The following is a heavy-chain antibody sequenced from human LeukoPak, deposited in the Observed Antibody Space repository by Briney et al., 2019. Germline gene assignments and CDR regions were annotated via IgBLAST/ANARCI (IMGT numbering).Heavy chain of an antibody. Sequence: ASVKVSCKASGYTFTSYGISWVRQAPGQGLEWMGIINPSGGSTSYAQKFQGRVTMTRDTSTSTVYMELSSLRSEDTAVYYCARDLSVGELPDCWGQGTLVTVSS. CDR1: GYTFTSYG. J-gene: IGHJ4*02. V-gene: IGHV1-46*01. CDR3: ARDLSVGELPDC. D-gene: IGHD1-26*01. CDR2: INPSGGST.